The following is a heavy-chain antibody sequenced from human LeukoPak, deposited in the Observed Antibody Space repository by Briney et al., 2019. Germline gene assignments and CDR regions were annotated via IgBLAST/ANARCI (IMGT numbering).Heavy chain of an antibody. Sequence: ASVKVSCKASGYTFTNYNINWVRLAPGQGLEWMGWIDTNTGNPTYAQGFAGRFVFSLDTFVTTTYLQISSLKAEDTAMYYCARQRFGSSSGLRAFDIWGQGTMVTVSS. V-gene: IGHV7-4-1*02. D-gene: IGHD6-6*01. J-gene: IGHJ3*02. CDR3: ARQRFGSSSGLRAFDI. CDR2: IDTNTGNP. CDR1: GYTFTNYN.